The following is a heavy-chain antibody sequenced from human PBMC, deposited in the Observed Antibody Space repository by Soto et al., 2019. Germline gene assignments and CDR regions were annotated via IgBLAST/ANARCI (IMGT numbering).Heavy chain of an antibody. V-gene: IGHV3-33*01. D-gene: IGHD3-16*01. CDR2: IWYDGGNK. CDR3: ARDAPPAGHDY. J-gene: IGHJ4*02. Sequence: PGGSLRLSCAASGFTFSSYGMHWVRQAPGKGLEWVAVIWYDGGNKYYADSVKGRFTISRDNSKNTLYLQMNSLRAEDTAVYYCARDAPPAGHDYWGQGTLVTVSS. CDR1: GFTFSSYG.